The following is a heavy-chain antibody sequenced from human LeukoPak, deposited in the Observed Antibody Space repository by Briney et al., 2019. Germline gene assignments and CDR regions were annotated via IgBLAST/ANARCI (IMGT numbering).Heavy chain of an antibody. V-gene: IGHV3-21*04. CDR1: GFTFTTYS. J-gene: IGHJ6*03. D-gene: IGHD5-24*01. Sequence: GGSLRLSCEASGFTFTTYSMTWVRQAPGKGLEWVSIISSGSSAIFSADALKGRFTISRDDAKNLLYLDMNSLRAEDTAVYYCARSRDGYRGFLENYYYYYYYMDVWGKGTTVTVSS. CDR3: ARSRDGYRGFLENYYYYYYYMDV. CDR2: ISSGSSAI.